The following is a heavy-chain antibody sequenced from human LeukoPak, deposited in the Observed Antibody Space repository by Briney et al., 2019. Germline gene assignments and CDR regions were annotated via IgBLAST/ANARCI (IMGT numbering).Heavy chain of an antibody. V-gene: IGHV3-21*01. CDR1: GSTFSSYS. Sequence: GGSLRLSCAASGSTFSSYSMNWVRQAPGKGLEWVSSISSSSSYIYYADSVKGRFTISRDNAKNSLYLQMNSLRAEDTAVYYCARPTMIVVGIGNYFDYWGQGTLVTVSS. CDR3: ARPTMIVVGIGNYFDY. CDR2: ISSSSSYI. D-gene: IGHD3-22*01. J-gene: IGHJ4*02.